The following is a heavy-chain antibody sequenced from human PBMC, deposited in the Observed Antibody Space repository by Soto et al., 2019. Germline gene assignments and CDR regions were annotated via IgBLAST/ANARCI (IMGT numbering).Heavy chain of an antibody. Sequence: PGGSLRLSCVASGFTFSSYGMHWVRQAPGKGLEWVAVIWYDGSNKYYADSVKGRFTISRDNSKNTLYLQINSLRTEDTAVYYCANHDHPFYWGQGTLVTVSS. V-gene: IGHV3-33*06. D-gene: IGHD3-16*01. J-gene: IGHJ4*02. CDR2: IWYDGSNK. CDR3: ANHDHPFY. CDR1: GFTFSSYG.